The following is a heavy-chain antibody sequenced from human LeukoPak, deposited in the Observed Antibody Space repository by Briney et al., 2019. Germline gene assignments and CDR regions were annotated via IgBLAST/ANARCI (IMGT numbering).Heavy chain of an antibody. J-gene: IGHJ4*02. CDR1: GFTFSSYA. V-gene: IGHV3-23*01. Sequence: QAGGSLRLSCAASGFTFSSYAMSWVRQAPGKGLEWVSAISGSGGSTYYADSVKGRFTISRDNSKNTLYLQMNSLRAEDTAVYYCAKKMASAGWARLTFDYWGQGTLVTVSS. CDR3: AKKMASAGWARLTFDY. D-gene: IGHD5-24*01. CDR2: ISGSGGST.